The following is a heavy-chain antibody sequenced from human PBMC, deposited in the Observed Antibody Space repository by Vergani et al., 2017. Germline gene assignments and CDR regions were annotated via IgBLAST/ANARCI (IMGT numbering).Heavy chain of an antibody. D-gene: IGHD2-2*01. V-gene: IGHV3-74*03. CDR3: AREYSSTSGRAFDF. J-gene: IGHJ3*01. Sequence: DVHLAESGGGFFQPGGSLRLSCSASGFSFNSYWMHWVRQVPGKGLLWVSRIKSDGSITAYADSVKGRFTISSDNAQNTLYLQMNSLRVEDTGVYYCAREYSSTSGRAFDFWGQGTKVTVSS. CDR2: IKSDGSIT. CDR1: GFSFNSYW.